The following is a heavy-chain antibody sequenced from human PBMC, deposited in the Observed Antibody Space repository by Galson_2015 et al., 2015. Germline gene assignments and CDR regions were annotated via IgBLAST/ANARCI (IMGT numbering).Heavy chain of an antibody. Sequence: SVKVSCKASGYTFTSYGISWVRQAPGQGLEWMGWISAYNGNTNYAQKLQGRVTMTTDTSTSTAYMELRSLRSDDTAVYYCAREKGLLYDGYYYYGMDVWGQGTTVTVSS. J-gene: IGHJ6*02. CDR2: ISAYNGNT. V-gene: IGHV1-18*01. CDR3: AREKGLLYDGYYYYGMDV. D-gene: IGHD2-2*02. CDR1: GYTFTSYG.